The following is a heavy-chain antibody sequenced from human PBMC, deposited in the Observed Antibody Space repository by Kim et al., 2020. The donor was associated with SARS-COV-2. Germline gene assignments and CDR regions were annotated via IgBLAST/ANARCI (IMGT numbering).Heavy chain of an antibody. CDR2: ISRGGSSI. D-gene: IGHD3-22*01. CDR3: ARDGDYYDSAGYPDYFDS. J-gene: IGHJ4*02. CDR1: GFTFSTYH. Sequence: GGSLRLSCAASGFTFSTYHMTWVRQAPGKGLEWLSPISRGGSSIFYADSVKGRFTISRDNAVNSLYLQLDSLRAEDTAVYYCARDGDYYDSAGYPDYFDSWGQGTLVTVSS. V-gene: IGHV3-21*01.